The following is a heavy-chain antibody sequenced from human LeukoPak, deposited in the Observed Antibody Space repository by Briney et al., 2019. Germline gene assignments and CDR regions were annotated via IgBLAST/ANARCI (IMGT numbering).Heavy chain of an antibody. J-gene: IGHJ6*03. V-gene: IGHV4-34*01. CDR3: ARLSVIVGAALEYCYYYMDV. D-gene: IGHD1-26*01. CDR1: GGTFSGYY. CDR2: SNDSGGT. Sequence: KTSETLSLTCAVYGGTFSGYYWSWIRQPPGKRLEWVGESNDSGGTNYNPSLKSRVTISADKSKNQVSLKLTSVTAADTAVYYCARLSVIVGAALEYCYYYMDVWGQGTTVTVSS.